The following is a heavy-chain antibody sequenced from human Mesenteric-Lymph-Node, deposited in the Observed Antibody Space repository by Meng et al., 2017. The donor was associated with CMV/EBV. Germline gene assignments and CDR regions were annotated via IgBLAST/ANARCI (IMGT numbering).Heavy chain of an antibody. CDR1: TFTFTNYC. J-gene: IGHJ4*02. V-gene: IGHV3-21*01. D-gene: IGHD2-2*01. Sequence: GESLKISCVTSTFTFTNYCIYWVRQAPGMGLEWVSSISSSSSYIYYADSVKGRFTISRDNAKNSLYLQMNSLRAEDTAVYYFVRADPTKKSSSTSCLDYWGQGTLVTVSS. CDR2: ISSSSSYI. CDR3: VRADPTKKSSSTSCLDY.